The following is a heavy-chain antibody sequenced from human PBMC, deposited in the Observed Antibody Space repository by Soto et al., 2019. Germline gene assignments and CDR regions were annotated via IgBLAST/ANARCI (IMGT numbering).Heavy chain of an antibody. D-gene: IGHD3-22*01. Sequence: ASVKVSCKASGGTFSSYAISWVRQAPGQGLEWMGGIIPIFGTANYAQKFQGRVTITADESTSTAYMELSSLRSEDTAVYYCARDAAPYYYDSSGYGAFDIWGQGTRVTVSS. J-gene: IGHJ3*02. CDR3: ARDAAPYYYDSSGYGAFDI. V-gene: IGHV1-69*13. CDR1: GGTFSSYA. CDR2: IIPIFGTA.